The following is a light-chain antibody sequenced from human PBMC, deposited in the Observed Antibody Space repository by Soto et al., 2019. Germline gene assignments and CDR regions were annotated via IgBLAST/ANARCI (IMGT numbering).Light chain of an antibody. CDR1: SDDIGTYEY. CDR3: SSYTSGRTLPWV. J-gene: IGLJ1*01. Sequence: QSALAQPASVSGSPGQPITISFTRSSDDIGTYEYISWHQHHPGKAPKLIIFGVYDRPSGVSDRFSGSKSGNTASLTIFGLQLEDEAVYYCSSYTSGRTLPWVFGTGTKVTVL. CDR2: GVY. V-gene: IGLV2-14*01.